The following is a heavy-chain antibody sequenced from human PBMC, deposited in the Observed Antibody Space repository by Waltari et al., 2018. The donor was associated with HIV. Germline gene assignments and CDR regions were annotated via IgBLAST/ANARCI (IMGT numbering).Heavy chain of an antibody. CDR2: IYYSGST. V-gene: IGHV4-39*01. CDR3: ARYLRYFEAFDI. D-gene: IGHD3-9*01. CDR1: GGSISSSSYY. Sequence: QLQLQESGPGLVKPSETLSLTCTVSGGSISSSSYYWGWIRQPPGKGLEWIGSIYYSGSTYYNPSLKSRVTISVDTSKNQFSLKLSSVTAADTAVYYCARYLRYFEAFDIWGQGTMVTVSS. J-gene: IGHJ3*02.